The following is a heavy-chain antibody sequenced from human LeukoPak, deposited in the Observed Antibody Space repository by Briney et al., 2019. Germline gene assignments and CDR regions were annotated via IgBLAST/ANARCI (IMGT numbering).Heavy chain of an antibody. CDR3: ARGDFWSGIDY. CDR1: GGSISSGGYS. D-gene: IGHD3-3*01. Sequence: SETLSLTCAVSGGSISSGGYSWSWIRQPPGKGLEWIGYIYHSGSTYYNPSLKSRVTISVDRSKNQFSLKLSSVTAADTAVYYCARGDFWSGIDYWGQGTLVTVSS. CDR2: IYHSGST. V-gene: IGHV4-30-2*01. J-gene: IGHJ4*02.